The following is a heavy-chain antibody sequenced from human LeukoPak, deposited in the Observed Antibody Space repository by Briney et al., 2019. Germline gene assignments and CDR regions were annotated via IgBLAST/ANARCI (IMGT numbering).Heavy chain of an antibody. CDR1: GGSFSGYY. Sequence: PSETLSLTCAVYGGSFSGYYWSWIRQPPGKGLEWIGEINHSGSTNYNPSLKSRVTISVDTSKNQFSLKLRSVTAADTAVYYCARASPLRWWPAKGFDPWGQGTLVTVSS. J-gene: IGHJ5*02. CDR3: ARASPLRWWPAKGFDP. V-gene: IGHV4-34*01. CDR2: INHSGST. D-gene: IGHD4-23*01.